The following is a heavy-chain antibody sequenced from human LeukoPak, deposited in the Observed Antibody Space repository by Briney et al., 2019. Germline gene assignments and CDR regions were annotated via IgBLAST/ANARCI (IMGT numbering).Heavy chain of an antibody. V-gene: IGHV3-48*04. CDR1: GFTFSSYS. CDR2: ISSSSSTI. D-gene: IGHD6-19*01. Sequence: GGSLRLSCAASGFTFSSYSMNWVRQAPGKGLEWVSYISSSSSTIYYADSVKGRFTISRDNAKNSLYLQMNSLRAEDTAVYYCARVYSSGWTTHFDYWGQGTLVTVSS. CDR3: ARVYSSGWTTHFDY. J-gene: IGHJ4*02.